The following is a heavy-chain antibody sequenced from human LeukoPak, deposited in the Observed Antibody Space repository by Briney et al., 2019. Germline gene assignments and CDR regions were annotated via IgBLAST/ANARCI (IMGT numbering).Heavy chain of an antibody. D-gene: IGHD3-22*01. CDR3: ARNPVLRYDSSNHPVYNWFDP. CDR2: IRYDGTNK. CDR1: GFTFRSYG. Sequence: PGGSLRLSCAASGFTFRSYGMHWVRQAPGKGLEWVAIIRYDGTNKYYADSVKGRFTISRDNSKNTLYLQMSSLRAEDTAVYYCARNPVLRYDSSNHPVYNWFDPWGQGTLVTVSS. V-gene: IGHV3-30*02. J-gene: IGHJ5*02.